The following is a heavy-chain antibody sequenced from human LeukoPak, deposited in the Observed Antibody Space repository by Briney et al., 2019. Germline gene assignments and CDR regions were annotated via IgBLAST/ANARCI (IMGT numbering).Heavy chain of an antibody. J-gene: IGHJ6*02. Sequence: GGSLRLSCAASGFTVSSNYMSWVRQAPGKGLEWVSVIYSGGSTYYADSVKGRFTISRDNSKNTLYLQMNSLRAEDTAVYYCAREKGYDFWSGYPAPTNKYYYGMDVWGQGTTVTVSS. D-gene: IGHD3-3*01. V-gene: IGHV3-53*01. CDR1: GFTVSSNY. CDR2: IYSGGST. CDR3: AREKGYDFWSGYPAPTNKYYYGMDV.